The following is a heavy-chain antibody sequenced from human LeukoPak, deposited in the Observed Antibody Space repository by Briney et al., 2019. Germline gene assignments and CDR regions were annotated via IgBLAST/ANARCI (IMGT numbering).Heavy chain of an antibody. J-gene: IGHJ4*02. CDR1: GGSISGSY. D-gene: IGHD5-12*01. CDR3: ARGIESYVGYGY. Sequence: PSETLSLTCTVSGGSISGSYWSWIRQPPGKGLEWIAYMYNSGSTNYNPSLKSRVTISIDTSKNQFSLMRSSLTAADTAIYYCARGIESYVGYGYWGQGILVTVSS. CDR2: MYNSGST. V-gene: IGHV4-59*01.